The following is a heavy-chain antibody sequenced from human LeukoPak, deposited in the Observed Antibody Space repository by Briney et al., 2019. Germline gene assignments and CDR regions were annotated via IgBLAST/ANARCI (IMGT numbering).Heavy chain of an antibody. CDR1: GYTFTNND. CDR3: ARGPPGEDHYYLDV. J-gene: IGHJ6*03. CDR2: INPNSGNR. D-gene: IGHD7-27*01. Sequence: GASVKVSCKAYGYTFTNNDINWIRQATGQGLEWMGWINPNSGNRGRTQKFQGRVTLTMNTSTSTAYMDLTSLTSEDTAVYYCARGPPGEDHYYLDVWAKGTTVTVSS. V-gene: IGHV1-8*02.